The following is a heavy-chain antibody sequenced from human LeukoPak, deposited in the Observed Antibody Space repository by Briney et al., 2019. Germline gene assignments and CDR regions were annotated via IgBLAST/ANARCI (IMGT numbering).Heavy chain of an antibody. CDR1: GFTFSGAW. V-gene: IGHV3-7*01. J-gene: IGHJ3*02. D-gene: IGHD3-22*01. Sequence: GGSLRLSCTASGFTFSGAWMTWVRQAPGKGLEWVANIREDGTEKNYVDSVKGRFTISRDNAKNSLYLQMNSLRAEDTAVYYCARDSTTYYYDSSGYRAAFDIWGQGTMVTVSS. CDR3: ARDSTTYYYDSSGYRAAFDI. CDR2: IREDGTEK.